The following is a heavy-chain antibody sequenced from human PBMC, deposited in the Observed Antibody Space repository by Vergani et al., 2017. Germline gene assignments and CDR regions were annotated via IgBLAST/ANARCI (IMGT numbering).Heavy chain of an antibody. Sequence: QVQLVESGGGVVQPGRSLRLSCAASGFTFSSYGMHWVRQAPGKGLEWVAVISYDGSNKYYADSVKGRFTISRDNSKNTLYLQMNSLRAEDTAVYYCARDSYDFWSGYYGYWGQGTLVTVSS. CDR1: GFTFSSYG. CDR2: ISYDGSNK. J-gene: IGHJ4*02. CDR3: ARDSYDFWSGYYGY. V-gene: IGHV3-30*03. D-gene: IGHD3-3*01.